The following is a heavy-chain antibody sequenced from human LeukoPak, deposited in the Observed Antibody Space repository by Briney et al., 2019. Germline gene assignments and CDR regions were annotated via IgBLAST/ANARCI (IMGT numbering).Heavy chain of an antibody. CDR1: GFTFSSYA. Sequence: GGSLRLSCAASGFTFSSYAMSWVRQAPRKGLEWVSGISGSGGTTYYADSVKGRFTISRDNSKNTLYLQMNSLRVEDAAVYYCAKDVLLMVYAVTFDYWGQGTLVTVSS. J-gene: IGHJ4*02. CDR3: AKDVLLMVYAVTFDY. D-gene: IGHD2-8*01. V-gene: IGHV3-23*01. CDR2: ISGSGGTT.